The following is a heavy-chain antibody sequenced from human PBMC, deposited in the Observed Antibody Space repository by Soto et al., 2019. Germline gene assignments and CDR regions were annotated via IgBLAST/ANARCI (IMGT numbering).Heavy chain of an antibody. J-gene: IGHJ3*02. CDR3: ATDPPLTMIDAFDI. CDR2: FDPEDGET. D-gene: IGHD3-22*01. CDR1: GYTLTELS. V-gene: IGHV1-24*01. Sequence: GASVKVSCKVSGYTLTELSMHWVQQAPGKGLEWMGGFDPEDGETIYAQKFQGRVTMTEDTSTDTAYMELSSLRSEDTAVYYCATDPPLTMIDAFDIWGQGTMVIVSS.